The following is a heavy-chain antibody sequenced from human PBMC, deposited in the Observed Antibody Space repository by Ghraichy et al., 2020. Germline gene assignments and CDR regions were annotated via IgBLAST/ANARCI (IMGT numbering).Heavy chain of an antibody. V-gene: IGHV4-30-4*07. CDR3: ARGAYGSGGNAFDI. Sequence: SETLSLTCAVSGGSISSGGYSWSWIRQPPGKGLEWIGYIYYSGSTYYNPSLKSRVTISVDTSKNQFSLKLSSVTAADTAVYYCARGAYGSGGNAFDIWGQGTMVTVSS. D-gene: IGHD3-10*01. CDR1: GGSISSGGYS. J-gene: IGHJ3*02. CDR2: IYYSGST.